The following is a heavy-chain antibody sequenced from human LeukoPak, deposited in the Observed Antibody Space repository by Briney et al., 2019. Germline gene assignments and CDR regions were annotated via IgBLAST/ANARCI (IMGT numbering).Heavy chain of an antibody. CDR3: AREPGYGDYGVDY. CDR2: IYSGGNT. Sequence: GGSLRLSCAASGFTVSSNYMNWVRQAPGKGLEWVSVIYSGGNTSYADSVKGRFTISRDNSKNTLYLQMNSLKAEDTAVYYCAREPGYGDYGVDYWGQGTLVTVSS. V-gene: IGHV3-53*01. J-gene: IGHJ4*02. D-gene: IGHD4-17*01. CDR1: GFTVSSNY.